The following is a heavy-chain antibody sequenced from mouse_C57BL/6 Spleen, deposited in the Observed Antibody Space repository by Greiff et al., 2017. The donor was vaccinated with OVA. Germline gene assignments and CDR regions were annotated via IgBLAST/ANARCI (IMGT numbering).Heavy chain of an antibody. CDR3: TRWRGNY. CDR2: IDPETGGT. Sequence: VQLHQSGAELVRPGASVTLSCKASGYTFTDYAMHWVKQTPVHGLEWIGAIDPETGGTAYNQKFKGKAILTAYKSSSTAYMELRSLTSEDSAVYYCTRWRGNYWGQGTTLTVSS. CDR1: GYTFTDYA. V-gene: IGHV1-15*01. J-gene: IGHJ2*01.